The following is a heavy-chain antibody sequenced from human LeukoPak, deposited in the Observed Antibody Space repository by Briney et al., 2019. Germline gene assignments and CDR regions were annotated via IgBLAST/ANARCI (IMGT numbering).Heavy chain of an antibody. CDR1: GFTFGDCA. D-gene: IGHD3-3*01. CDR2: IRRKANGGTT. CDR3: TSGLYYDSWSDLFDY. V-gene: IGHV3-49*04. Sequence: GRSLRLSCTASGFTFGDCAMSWVRQAPGKGPEWVGFIRRKANGGTTEYAASVKGRFTISRDDSKSIAYLQMNSLKTEDTAVYYCTSGLYYDSWSDLFDYWGQGTLVTVSS. J-gene: IGHJ4*02.